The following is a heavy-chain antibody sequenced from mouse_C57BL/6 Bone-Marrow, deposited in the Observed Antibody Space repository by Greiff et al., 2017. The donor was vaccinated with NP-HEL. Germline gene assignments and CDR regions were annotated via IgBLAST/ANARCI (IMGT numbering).Heavy chain of an antibody. CDR2: VYPYNGGT. D-gene: IGHD1-1*01. Sequence: EDQLQQSGPVLVKPGPSVKISCKASGFTFTDYYMHWVKQSHGKSLEWLGLVYPYNGGTRYNKKFKGKATLTVDTSSCTAYMELNSLTFEDSAVSSCARSGFTTVVAGDYWGQGTSVTVSS. V-gene: IGHV1-36*01. CDR3: ARSGFTTVVAGDY. J-gene: IGHJ4*01. CDR1: GFTFTDYY.